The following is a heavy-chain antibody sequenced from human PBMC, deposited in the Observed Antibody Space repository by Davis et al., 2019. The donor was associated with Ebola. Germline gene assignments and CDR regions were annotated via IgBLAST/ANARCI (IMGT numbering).Heavy chain of an antibody. CDR3: ARELHGGDGYNYDY. J-gene: IGHJ4*02. CDR2: ISGSGGST. Sequence: PGGSLRLSCAASGFTFSSYAMSWVRQAPGKGLEWVSAISGSGGSTYYADSVKGRFTISRDNSKNTLYLQMNSLRAEDTAVYYCARELHGGDGYNYDYWGQGTLVTVSS. V-gene: IGHV3-23*01. D-gene: IGHD5-24*01. CDR1: GFTFSSYA.